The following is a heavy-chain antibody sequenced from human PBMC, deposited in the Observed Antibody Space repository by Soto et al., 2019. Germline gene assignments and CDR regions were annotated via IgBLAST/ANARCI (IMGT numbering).Heavy chain of an antibody. Sequence: QVQLVESGGGVVQPGRSLRLSCAASGFTFSSYAMHWVRQAPGKGLEWVAVISYDGSNKYYADSVKGRFTISRDNSKNTLYLQMNSLRAEDTAVYYCARTYSSSWNYYDYGMDVW. CDR3: ARTYSSSWNYYDYGMDV. V-gene: IGHV3-30-3*01. CDR2: ISYDGSNK. J-gene: IGHJ6*01. CDR1: GFTFSSYA. D-gene: IGHD6-13*01.